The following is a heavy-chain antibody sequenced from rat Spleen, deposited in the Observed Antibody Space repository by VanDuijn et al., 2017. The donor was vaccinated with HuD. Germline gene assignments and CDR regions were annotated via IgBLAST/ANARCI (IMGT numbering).Heavy chain of an antibody. V-gene: IGHV5-29*01. Sequence: EVHLVESNGGLVQPGRSLKLSCVASGFTFSDYYMAWVRQAPTKGLEWVATINYDGRNIYYRDSVKGRFSISRDNAKSTLYLQMDSLRSEDTATYYGTRDRILRTPGFHNWGQGVMVTVPP. J-gene: IGHJ2*01. CDR2: INYDGRNI. CDR3: TRDRILRTPGFHN. CDR1: GFTFSDYY. D-gene: IGHD1-6*01.